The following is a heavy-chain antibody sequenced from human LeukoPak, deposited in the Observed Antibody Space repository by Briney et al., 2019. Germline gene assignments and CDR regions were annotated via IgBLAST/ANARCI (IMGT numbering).Heavy chain of an antibody. CDR2: IYYSGST. CDR1: GGSISSYY. Sequence: PSGTLSLTCTVSGGSISSYYWSWIRQPPGKGLEWIGYIYYSGSTNYNPSLKSRVTISVDTSKNQFSLKLSSVTAADTAVYYCAGGKLSGDAFDIWGQGTMVTVSS. CDR3: AGGKLSGDAFDI. V-gene: IGHV4-59*01. D-gene: IGHD1-26*01. J-gene: IGHJ3*02.